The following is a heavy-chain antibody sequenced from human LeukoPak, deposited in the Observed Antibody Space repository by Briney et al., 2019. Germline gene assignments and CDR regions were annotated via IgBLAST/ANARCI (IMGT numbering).Heavy chain of an antibody. V-gene: IGHV3-43*02. Sequence: PGGSLRLSCAASGFTFDDYAMHWVRQAPGKGLEWVSLISGDGGSTYYADSVKGRFTISRDNSKNSLYLQMNSLRTEDTALYYCAKVRLRLWGNAFDIWGQGTMVTVSS. D-gene: IGHD3-16*01. J-gene: IGHJ3*02. CDR3: AKVRLRLWGNAFDI. CDR2: ISGDGGST. CDR1: GFTFDDYA.